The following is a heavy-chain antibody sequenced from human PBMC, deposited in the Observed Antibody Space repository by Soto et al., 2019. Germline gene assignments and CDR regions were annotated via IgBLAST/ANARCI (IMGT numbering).Heavy chain of an antibody. J-gene: IGHJ4*02. D-gene: IGHD2-8*01. CDR3: AQMVYAHYFDY. Sequence: GGSLRLSCAASGFTFSDYYMSWIRQAPGKGLEWVSYISSSGSTIYYADSVKGRSTISRDNAKNSLYLQMNSLRAEDTAVYYCAQMVYAHYFDYWGQGTLVTVSS. V-gene: IGHV3-11*01. CDR1: GFTFSDYY. CDR2: ISSSGSTI.